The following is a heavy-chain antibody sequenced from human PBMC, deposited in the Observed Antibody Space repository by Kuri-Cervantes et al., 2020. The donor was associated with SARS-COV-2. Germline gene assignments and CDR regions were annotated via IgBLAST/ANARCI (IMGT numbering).Heavy chain of an antibody. CDR2: IYTSGST. J-gene: IGHJ2*01. D-gene: IGHD3-22*01. CDR3: ARQLYYYDSRRHLRGSLDL. V-gene: IGHV4-61*09. CDR1: GGSISSGSHY. Sequence: SETLSLTCTVSGGSISSGSHYWSWIRQPAGKGLEWIGYIYTSGSTNYNPSLKSRVTISVDTSKNQFSLKLSSVTAADTAVYYCARQLYYYDSRRHLRGSLDLWGRGAQVTVSS.